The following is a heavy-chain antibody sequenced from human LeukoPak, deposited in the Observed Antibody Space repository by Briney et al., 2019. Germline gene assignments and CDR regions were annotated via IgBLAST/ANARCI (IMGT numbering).Heavy chain of an antibody. Sequence: PGGSLRLSCAASGFTFSSYWMHWVRHAPGKGLVWVSRIKSDGSSTSYADSVKGRFTISRDNAENTLYLQMNSLRAEDTAVYYCARDSSGYFDPWGQGTLVTVSA. V-gene: IGHV3-74*01. D-gene: IGHD6-19*01. CDR3: ARDSSGYFDP. CDR1: GFTFSSYW. CDR2: IKSDGSST. J-gene: IGHJ5*02.